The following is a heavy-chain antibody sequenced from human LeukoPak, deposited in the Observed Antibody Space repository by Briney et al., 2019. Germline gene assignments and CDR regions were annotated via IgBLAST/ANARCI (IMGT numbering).Heavy chain of an antibody. CDR3: ARAVAGTHWFDP. CDR1: GFTLSNYD. D-gene: IGHD6-19*01. V-gene: IGHV3-13*01. J-gene: IGHJ5*02. Sequence: GGSLRLSCAASGFTLSNYDMHWVRQATGKGLEWVSGIDIPGNTYYPDSVKGRFTMSRESAKNSLYLQMNSLRAGDTAVYYCARAVAGTHWFDPWGQGTLVIVSS. CDR2: IDIPGNT.